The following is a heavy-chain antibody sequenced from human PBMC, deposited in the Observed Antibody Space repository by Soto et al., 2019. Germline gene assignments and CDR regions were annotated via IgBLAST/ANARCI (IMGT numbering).Heavy chain of an antibody. CDR2: ISAYNGNT. J-gene: IGHJ5*02. Sequence: GASVKVSCKASGYTFTSYGISWVRQAPGQGLEWMGWISAYNGNTNYAQKLQGRVTMTTDTSTSTAYMELRSLRSDDTAVYYGASDTDSSSWHWFDPWGQGTLVTVAS. D-gene: IGHD6-13*01. CDR3: ASDTDSSSWHWFDP. CDR1: GYTFTSYG. V-gene: IGHV1-18*01.